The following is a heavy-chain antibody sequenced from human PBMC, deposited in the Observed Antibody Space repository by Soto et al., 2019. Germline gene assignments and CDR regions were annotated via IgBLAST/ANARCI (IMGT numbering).Heavy chain of an antibody. J-gene: IGHJ4*02. CDR3: ARESFGLRVSYYFDY. D-gene: IGHD3-16*01. CDR1: GGSISSGGYY. V-gene: IGHV4-31*03. Sequence: QVQLQESGPGLVKPSQTLSLTCTVSGGSISSGGYYWSWIRQHPGKGLEWIGHIYYSGSTYYNPSLKSRVTISVDTSKNQFSLKLSSVTAADTAVYYCARESFGLRVSYYFDYWGQGTLVTVSS. CDR2: IYYSGST.